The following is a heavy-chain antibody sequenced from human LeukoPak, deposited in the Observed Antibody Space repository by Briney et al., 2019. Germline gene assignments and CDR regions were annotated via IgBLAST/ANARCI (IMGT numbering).Heavy chain of an antibody. CDR3: ATIAVAGKNDY. CDR2: INHSGST. Sequence: PSETLSLTCAVYGGSFGGYCWSWIRQPPGKGLEWIGEINHSGSTNYNPSLKSRVTISVDTSKNQFSLKLSSVTAADTAVYYCATIAVAGKNDYWGQGTLVTVSS. CDR1: GGSFGGYC. J-gene: IGHJ4*02. V-gene: IGHV4-34*01. D-gene: IGHD6-19*01.